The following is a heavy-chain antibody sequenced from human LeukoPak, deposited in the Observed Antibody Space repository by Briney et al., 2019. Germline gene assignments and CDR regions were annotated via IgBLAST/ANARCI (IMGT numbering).Heavy chain of an antibody. CDR1: GFTFSSYA. D-gene: IGHD3-3*01. Sequence: GGSLRLSCAASGFTFSSYAMSWVRQAPGKGLEWVSAISGSGGSTYYADSVKGRFTISRDNSKNTLYLQMNSLRAEDTAVYYCAKSSSNYLEWLSSHFDYWGQGTLVTVSS. V-gene: IGHV3-23*01. CDR3: AKSSSNYLEWLSSHFDY. J-gene: IGHJ4*02. CDR2: ISGSGGST.